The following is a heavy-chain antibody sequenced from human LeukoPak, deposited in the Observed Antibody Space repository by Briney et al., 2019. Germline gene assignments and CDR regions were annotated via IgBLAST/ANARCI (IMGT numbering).Heavy chain of an antibody. V-gene: IGHV1-46*01. CDR1: GYTFTGYY. CDR2: INPNSGGST. CDR3: ARVLRAGLSRLFDY. Sequence: ASVKVSCKASGYTFTGYYMHWVRQAPGQGLEWMGRINPNSGGSTSYAQKFQGRVTMTRDTSTSTVYMELSSLRSEDTAVYYRARVLRAGLSRLFDYWGQGTLVTVSS. D-gene: IGHD3-16*02. J-gene: IGHJ4*02.